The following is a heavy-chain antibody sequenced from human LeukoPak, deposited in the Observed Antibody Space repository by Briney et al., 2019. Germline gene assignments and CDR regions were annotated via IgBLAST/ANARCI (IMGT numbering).Heavy chain of an antibody. CDR2: IYYSGST. J-gene: IGHJ3*02. D-gene: IGHD1-26*01. Sequence: PSETLSLTCTVSGGSISSYYWSWIRQPPGQGLEWIGYIYYSGSTNYNPSLKSRVTISVDTSKNQFSLKLSSVTAADTAVYYCARDEGAPHAFDIWGQGTMVTVSS. CDR3: ARDEGAPHAFDI. CDR1: GGSISSYY. V-gene: IGHV4-59*01.